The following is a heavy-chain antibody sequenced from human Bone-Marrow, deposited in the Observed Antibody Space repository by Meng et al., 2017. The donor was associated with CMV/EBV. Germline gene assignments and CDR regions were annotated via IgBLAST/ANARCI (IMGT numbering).Heavy chain of an antibody. CDR1: GFTFSSYG. CDR2: IRYDGSNK. J-gene: IGHJ4*02. V-gene: IGHV3-30*02. Sequence: GESLKISCAASGFTFSSYGMHWVRQAPGKGLERVAFIRYDGSNKYYADSVKGRFTISRDNSKNTLYLQMNSLRAEDTAVYDCAETDYWGQGTLVTVSS. CDR3: AETDY.